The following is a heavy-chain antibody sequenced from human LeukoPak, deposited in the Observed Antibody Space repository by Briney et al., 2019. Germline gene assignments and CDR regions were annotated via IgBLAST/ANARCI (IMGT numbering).Heavy chain of an antibody. D-gene: IGHD6-25*01. J-gene: IGHJ5*02. Sequence: AASVKVSCKASGGTFSSYAISWVRQAPGQGLEWMGRIIPILGIANYAQKFQGRVTMTEDASTDTAYMELNNLRSEDTAVYYCVRFAAGPDPYYPWGQGTLVTVSS. V-gene: IGHV1-69*04. CDR2: IIPILGIA. CDR1: GGTFSSYA. CDR3: VRFAAGPDPYYP.